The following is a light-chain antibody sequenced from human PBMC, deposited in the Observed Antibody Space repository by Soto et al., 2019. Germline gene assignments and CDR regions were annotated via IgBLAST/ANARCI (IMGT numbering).Light chain of an antibody. CDR2: EVV. CDR1: KNDIGLYDF. CDR3: KSYAASNTYV. V-gene: IGLV2-8*01. J-gene: IGLJ1*01. Sequence: HSVLTQPPSASGSPGQSVTISCTGTKNDIGLYDFVSWYQHHPGKAPRLIIYEVVQRPSGVPDRFSGSKSGNTASLTVSGLQAADEADYFCKSYAASNTYVFGSGTKVTVL.